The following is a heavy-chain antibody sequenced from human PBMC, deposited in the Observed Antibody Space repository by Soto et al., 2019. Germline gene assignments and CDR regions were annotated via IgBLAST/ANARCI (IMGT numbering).Heavy chain of an antibody. Sequence: EVQLVESGGGLVQPGGSLRLSCAASGFTFSGYWMHWVRQAPGKGLVWVSRINSDGSSTSYADSVKGRFTISRDNDKNTLYLQMNSLRAEDTAVYYCARAGENRAFDYWGQGTLVTVSS. CDR1: GFTFSGYW. J-gene: IGHJ4*02. CDR3: ARAGENRAFDY. V-gene: IGHV3-74*01. D-gene: IGHD4-17*01. CDR2: INSDGSST.